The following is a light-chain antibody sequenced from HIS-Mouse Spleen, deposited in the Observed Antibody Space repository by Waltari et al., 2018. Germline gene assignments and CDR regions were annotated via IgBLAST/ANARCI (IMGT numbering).Light chain of an antibody. Sequence: QSALTQPASVSGSPGQSITISCTGTSSDVGSYNLVSWYQQHPGKAPKLMIYEGSKRPSGVSNRFSGSNSGNTATLTISRVEAGDEADYYCQVCDSSSDHVVFGGGTKLTVL. V-gene: IGLV2-14*02. CDR1: SSDVGSYNL. CDR3: QVCDSSSDHVV. CDR2: EGS. J-gene: IGLJ2*01.